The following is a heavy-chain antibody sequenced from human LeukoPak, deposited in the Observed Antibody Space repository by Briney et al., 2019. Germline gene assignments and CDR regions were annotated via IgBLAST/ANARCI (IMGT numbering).Heavy chain of an antibody. V-gene: IGHV1-18*01. CDR1: GYSFSRYG. Sequence: VASVTVSYKASGYSFSRYGISWVRQAPGQGLEWMGWISTYNGNTNYAQKFQGRVTMTTDTSTNTAYMELRSLRSDDTAVYYCARDLDYYDSSGSGWFDRWGQGTLVTVSS. J-gene: IGHJ5*02. CDR2: ISTYNGNT. D-gene: IGHD3-22*01. CDR3: ARDLDYYDSSGSGWFDR.